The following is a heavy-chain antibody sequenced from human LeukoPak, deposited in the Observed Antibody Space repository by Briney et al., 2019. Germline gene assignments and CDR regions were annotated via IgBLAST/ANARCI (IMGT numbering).Heavy chain of an antibody. CDR3: ARESYGFGPFDY. Sequence: SETLSLTCTVSGGSISSSSYYWGWTRQPPGKGLEWIGSIYYSGSTYYNPSLESRVTISVATSQNQFSLRLSSVTAADTAVYYCARESYGFGPFDYWGQGTLVTVSS. CDR2: IYYSGST. J-gene: IGHJ4*02. V-gene: IGHV4-39*07. CDR1: GGSISSSSYY. D-gene: IGHD4-17*01.